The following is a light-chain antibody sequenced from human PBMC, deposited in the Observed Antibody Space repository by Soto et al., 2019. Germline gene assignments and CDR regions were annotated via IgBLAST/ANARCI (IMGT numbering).Light chain of an antibody. CDR2: DVT. CDR1: SSDVGDYNY. Sequence: QAVVTQPASVSGSPGQSITISCSGTSSDVGDYNYVSWYQQHPGKAPKLLIYDVTRRPSGVSTRFSGSKSGNTASLTISGLQAEDEADYYCSSYTSSNTYVFGTGTKLTVL. V-gene: IGLV2-14*03. J-gene: IGLJ1*01. CDR3: SSYTSSNTYV.